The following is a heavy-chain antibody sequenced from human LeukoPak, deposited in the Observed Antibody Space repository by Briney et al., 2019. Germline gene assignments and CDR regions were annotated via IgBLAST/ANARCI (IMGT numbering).Heavy chain of an antibody. Sequence: ASVKVSCKASGYTFTNYAMHWVRQAPGQRLEWMGWINAGNGNTQYSQKFQGRVTITRDTSASTAYMELNSLRSEDTAVYYCAKDLGYCSSTSCYKGDDAFDIWGQGTMVTVSS. V-gene: IGHV1-3*01. CDR1: GYTFTNYA. J-gene: IGHJ3*02. D-gene: IGHD2-2*02. CDR3: AKDLGYCSSTSCYKGDDAFDI. CDR2: INAGNGNT.